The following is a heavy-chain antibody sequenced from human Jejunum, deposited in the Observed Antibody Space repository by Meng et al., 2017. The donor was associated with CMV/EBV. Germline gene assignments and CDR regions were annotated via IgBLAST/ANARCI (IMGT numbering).Heavy chain of an antibody. V-gene: IGHV3-30-3*01. CDR1: FTFSDYA. Sequence: FTFSDYAMSWVRRQAPGKGLEWVAVISNDGNIKFYADSVKGRFTISRDNSQNTVSLQMNSLRREDTAVYYCARENYYDLGILGALDYWGQGSLVTVSS. J-gene: IGHJ4*02. CDR3: ARENYYDLGILGALDY. CDR2: ISNDGNIK. D-gene: IGHD3/OR15-3a*01.